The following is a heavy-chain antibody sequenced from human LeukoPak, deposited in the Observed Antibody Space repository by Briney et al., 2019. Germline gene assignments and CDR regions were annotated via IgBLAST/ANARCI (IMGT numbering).Heavy chain of an antibody. CDR1: GFTFSSYA. J-gene: IGHJ3*02. V-gene: IGHV3-30-3*01. CDR3: ARDKSGSYFPGGFDI. CDR2: ISYDGSNK. D-gene: IGHD1-26*01. Sequence: GRSLRLSCAASGFTFSSYAMHWVRQAPGKGLEWVAVISYDGSNKYYADSVKGRFTISRDNSKNTLYLQMNSLRAEDTAVYYCARDKSGSYFPGGFDIWGQGTVVTVSS.